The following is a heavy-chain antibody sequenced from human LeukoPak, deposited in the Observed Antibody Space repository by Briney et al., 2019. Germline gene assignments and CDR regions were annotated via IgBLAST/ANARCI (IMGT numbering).Heavy chain of an antibody. Sequence: GGSLRLSCAASGFTFSSYGMSWVRRAPGKGLEWVSTISVSGGSTYYADSVRGRFTISRDNSKSTLHLQMNSLRAGDTAVYYCAKAQVSFDYWGQGTLVTVSS. J-gene: IGHJ4*02. CDR1: GFTFSSYG. CDR3: AKAQVSFDY. V-gene: IGHV3-23*01. CDR2: ISVSGGST. D-gene: IGHD1-14*01.